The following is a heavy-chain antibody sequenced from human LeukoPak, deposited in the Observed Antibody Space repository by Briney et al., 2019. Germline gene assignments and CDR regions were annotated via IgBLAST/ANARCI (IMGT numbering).Heavy chain of an antibody. CDR1: GFTFNNYW. CDR3: ARRGTGHGMDV. J-gene: IGHJ6*02. D-gene: IGHD1-1*01. CDR2: INNDGSSA. V-gene: IGHV3-74*01. Sequence: GGSLRLSCAASGFTFNNYWIHWVRQVPVKGLVWVSRINNDGSSASYVDSVKGRFTISRDNAKNRLFLQMNSLRAEDTAVYYCARRGTGHGMDVWGQGTTVIVSS.